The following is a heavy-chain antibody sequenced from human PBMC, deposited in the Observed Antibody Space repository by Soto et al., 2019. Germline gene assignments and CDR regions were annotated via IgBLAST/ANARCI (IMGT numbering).Heavy chain of an antibody. CDR1: GYTFTSYG. Sequence: ASVKVSCKASGYTFTSYGISWVRQAPGQGLEWMGWISAYNGNTNYAQKLRGRATMTPDKPRSTAYRELRSLRSDDTSVYYCGSESYYYESSGYYKGGFLAYWGQGTLVPVS. V-gene: IGHV1-18*01. J-gene: IGHJ4*02. CDR3: GSESYYYESSGYYKGGFLAY. CDR2: ISAYNGNT. D-gene: IGHD3-22*01.